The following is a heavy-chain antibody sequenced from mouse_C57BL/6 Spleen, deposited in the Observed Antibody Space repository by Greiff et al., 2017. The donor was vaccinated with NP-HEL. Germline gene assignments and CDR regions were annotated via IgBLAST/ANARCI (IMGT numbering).Heavy chain of an antibody. J-gene: IGHJ2*01. CDR2: IYPGDGDT. CDR1: GYAFSSSW. V-gene: IGHV1-82*01. D-gene: IGHD1-1*01. Sequence: QVQLKESGPELVKPGASVKISCKASGYAFSSSWMNWVKQRPGKGLEWIGRIYPGDGDTNYNGKFKGKATLTADKSSSTAYMQLSSLTSEDSAVYFCARITTYFDYWGQGTTLTVSS. CDR3: ARITTYFDY.